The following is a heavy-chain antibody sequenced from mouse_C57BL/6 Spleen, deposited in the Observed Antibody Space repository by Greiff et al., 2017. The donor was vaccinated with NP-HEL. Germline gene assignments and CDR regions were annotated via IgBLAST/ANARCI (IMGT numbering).Heavy chain of an antibody. D-gene: IGHD3-2*02. CDR2: IHPNSGST. Sequence: QVQLQQPGAELVKPGASVKLSCKASGYTFTSYWMHWVKQRPGQGLEWIGMIHPNSGSTNYNEKFKIKATLTVDKSSSTAYMQLSSLTSEDSAVYYCASTAQATGFYYAMDYWGQGTSVTVSS. V-gene: IGHV1-64*01. J-gene: IGHJ4*01. CDR1: GYTFTSYW. CDR3: ASTAQATGFYYAMDY.